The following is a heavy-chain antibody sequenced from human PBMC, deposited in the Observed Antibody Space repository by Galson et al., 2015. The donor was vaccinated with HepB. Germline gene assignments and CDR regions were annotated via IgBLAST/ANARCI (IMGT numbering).Heavy chain of an antibody. CDR2: ISGDGGSM. V-gene: IGHV3-64*04. CDR3: ARGFHNDWPNYYFDN. Sequence: SLRLSCAASGFTFSTYWMYWVRQAPGKGLEYVSVISGDGGSMYYADSVQGRFTISRDNSKNTLYLQMDSLTAEDTALYFCARGFHNDWPNYYFDNWGQGSLVTVSS. D-gene: IGHD1-1*01. J-gene: IGHJ4*02. CDR1: GFTFSTYW.